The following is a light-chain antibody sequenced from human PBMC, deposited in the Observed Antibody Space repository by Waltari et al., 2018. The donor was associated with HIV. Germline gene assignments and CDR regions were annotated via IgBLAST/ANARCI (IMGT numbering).Light chain of an antibody. J-gene: IGKJ2*01. CDR1: QTVNSRH. CDR3: QQRSNWPRLYT. Sequence: EIVLTQSPGTLSLSPGATATLSCRASQTVNSRHLAWYQQRPGQAPRLLIYGTSTRVSVIPDRFSGSGSGTDFTLTISSLAPEDFAVYYCQQRSNWPRLYTFGQGTKLEIK. CDR2: GTS. V-gene: IGKV3D-20*02.